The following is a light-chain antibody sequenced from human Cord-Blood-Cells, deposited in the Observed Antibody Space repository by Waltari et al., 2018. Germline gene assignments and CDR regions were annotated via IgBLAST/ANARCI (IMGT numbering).Light chain of an antibody. CDR2: DAS. Sequence: IVLTQSPATLSLSPGARATLSCRSSQRFSSYVAWYQQKPGQAPRLLIYDASHRATGIPSRFSGSGSGTDFTLTISSLEPEDFAVYYCQQRSNWPPTFGQGTKVEIK. V-gene: IGKV3-11*01. CDR1: QRFSSY. CDR3: QQRSNWPPT. J-gene: IGKJ1*01.